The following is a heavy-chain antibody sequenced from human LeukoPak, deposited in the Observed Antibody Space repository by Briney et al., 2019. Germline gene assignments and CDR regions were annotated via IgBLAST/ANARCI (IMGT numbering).Heavy chain of an antibody. V-gene: IGHV4-34*01. D-gene: IGHD3-10*01. J-gene: IGHJ5*02. Sequence: SETLSLTCTVSGGSISSYYWSWIRQPPGKGLEWIGEINHSGSTNYKPSLKSRVTISVDMSKNQFSLKLSSVTAADTAVYYSARGRWGSVRGASQGWFAPWGQGTLVTVSS. CDR2: INHSGST. CDR3: ARGRWGSVRGASQGWFAP. CDR1: GGSISSYY.